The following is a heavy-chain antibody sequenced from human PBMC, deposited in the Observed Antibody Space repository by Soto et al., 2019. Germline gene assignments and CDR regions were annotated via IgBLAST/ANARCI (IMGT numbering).Heavy chain of an antibody. V-gene: IGHV1-69*02. J-gene: IGHJ5*02. CDR1: GGTFSSYS. CDR3: ARGGAVVVPGAVDRHNWFDP. D-gene: IGHD2-2*01. Sequence: QVQLVQSGAEVQKPGSSVKVSCEASGGTFSSYSFSWVRQAPGQGLEWMGRVIPILGMANYAQKFQGRVTITADKSTSTVDMELSSLRSEDTAVYYCARGGAVVVPGAVDRHNWFDPWGQGTLGTVSS. CDR2: VIPILGMA.